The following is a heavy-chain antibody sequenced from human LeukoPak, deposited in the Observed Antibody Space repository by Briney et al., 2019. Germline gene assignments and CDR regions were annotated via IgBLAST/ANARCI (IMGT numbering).Heavy chain of an antibody. CDR3: ARDSIAYCGGDCYPDY. D-gene: IGHD2-21*02. CDR1: GFTLSSYA. J-gene: IGHJ4*02. Sequence: QAGGSLRLSCAASGFTLSSYAMHWVRQAPGKGLEYVSAISSNGGSTYYANSVKGRFTISRDNSKNTLYLQMGSLRAEDMAVYYCARDSIAYCGGDCYPDYWGQGTLVTVSS. V-gene: IGHV3-64*01. CDR2: ISSNGGST.